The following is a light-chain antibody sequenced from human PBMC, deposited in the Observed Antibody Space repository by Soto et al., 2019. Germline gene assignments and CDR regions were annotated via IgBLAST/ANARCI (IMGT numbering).Light chain of an antibody. V-gene: IGKV1-5*01. CDR1: QSISTN. J-gene: IGKJ1*01. Sequence: DIQMTQSPSSLSASVGDRVTITCRASQSISTNLNWYHQKTGKAPKLLIYDVSSLESGVPSRFSGSGSGTEFTLTISSLQPDEFATYYCQQYQSYPWTFGQGTKVDIK. CDR2: DVS. CDR3: QQYQSYPWT.